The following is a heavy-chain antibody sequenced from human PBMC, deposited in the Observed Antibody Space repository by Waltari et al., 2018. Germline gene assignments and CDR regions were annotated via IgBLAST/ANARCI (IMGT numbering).Heavy chain of an antibody. Sequence: QLQLQESGPGLVKPSETLSLTCTVSGGSISSSSYYWGWIRQPPGKGLEWIGSIYYSGSTYYNPSLKSRVTISVDTSKNQFSLKLSSVTAADTAVYYCARRGIVGAIYGMDVWGQGTTVTVSS. CDR1: GGSISSSSYY. CDR2: IYYSGST. J-gene: IGHJ6*02. V-gene: IGHV4-39*01. CDR3: ARRGIVGAIYGMDV. D-gene: IGHD1-26*01.